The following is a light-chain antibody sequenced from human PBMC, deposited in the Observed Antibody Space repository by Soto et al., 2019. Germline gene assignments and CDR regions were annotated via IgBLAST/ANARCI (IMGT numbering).Light chain of an antibody. CDR2: DVT. CDR3: ISYAGSSIWV. J-gene: IGLJ3*02. CDR1: SSDVGAYNY. V-gene: IGLV2-8*01. Sequence: QSALTQPPSASGSPGQSVTISCTGTSSDVGAYNYVSWYQQHPGKAPKLMIYDVTKRPSGVPDRFSGSKSGNTASLTVSGRQAEDEAAYYCISYAGSSIWVFGGGTKLTVL.